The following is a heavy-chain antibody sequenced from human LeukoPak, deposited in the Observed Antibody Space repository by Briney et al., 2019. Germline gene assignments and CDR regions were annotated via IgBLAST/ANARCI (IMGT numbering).Heavy chain of an antibody. V-gene: IGHV4-61*02. CDR2: IYTSGST. D-gene: IGHD4-11*01. J-gene: IGHJ4*02. CDR3: ARARVNTVTRHYFDY. CDR1: GGSISSSSYY. Sequence: SETLSLTCTVSGGSISSSSYYWGWIRQPAGKGLEWIGRIYTSGSTNYNPSLKSRVTISVDTSKNQFSLKLSSVTAADTAVYYCARARVNTVTRHYFDYWGQGTLVTVSS.